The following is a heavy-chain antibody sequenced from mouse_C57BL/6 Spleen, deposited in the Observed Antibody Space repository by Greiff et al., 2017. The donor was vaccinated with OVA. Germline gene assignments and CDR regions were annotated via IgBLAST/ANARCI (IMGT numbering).Heavy chain of an antibody. J-gene: IGHJ2*01. Sequence: EVQVVESGPGMVKPSQSLSLTCTVTGYSITSGYDWHWIRHFPGNKLEWMGYISYSGSTNYNPSLKSRISITHDTSKNHFFLKLNSVTTEDTATYYCARGNGYYRYFDYWGQGTTLTVSS. CDR3: ARGNGYYRYFDY. V-gene: IGHV3-1*01. CDR1: GYSITSGYD. CDR2: ISYSGST. D-gene: IGHD2-3*01.